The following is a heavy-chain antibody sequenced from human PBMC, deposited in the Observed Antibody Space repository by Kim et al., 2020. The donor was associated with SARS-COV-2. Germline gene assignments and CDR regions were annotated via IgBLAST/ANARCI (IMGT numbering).Heavy chain of an antibody. CDR3: ARGVGYSYGYHPKYYYYYGMDV. CDR1: GGSFSGYY. V-gene: IGHV4-34*01. J-gene: IGHJ6*02. Sequence: SETLSLTCAVYGGSFSGYYWSWIRQPPGKGLEWIGEINHSGSTNYNPSLKSRVTISVDTSKNQFSLKLSSVTAADTAVYYCARGVGYSYGYHPKYYYYYGMDVWGQGTTVTVSS. D-gene: IGHD5-18*01. CDR2: INHSGST.